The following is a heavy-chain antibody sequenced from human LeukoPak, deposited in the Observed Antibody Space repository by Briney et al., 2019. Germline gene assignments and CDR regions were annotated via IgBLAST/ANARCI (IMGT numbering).Heavy chain of an antibody. J-gene: IGHJ6*02. V-gene: IGHV4-34*01. D-gene: IGHD3-10*01. CDR2: INHSGST. CDR3: ARGGPVRGVIKRYYYYGMDV. Sequence: SETLSLTCAVYGGSFSGYHWSWIRQPPGKGLEWIGEINHSGSTNYNPSLKSRVTISVDTSKNQFSLKLSSVTAADTAVYYCARGGPVRGVIKRYYYYGMDVWGQGTTVTVSS. CDR1: GGSFSGYH.